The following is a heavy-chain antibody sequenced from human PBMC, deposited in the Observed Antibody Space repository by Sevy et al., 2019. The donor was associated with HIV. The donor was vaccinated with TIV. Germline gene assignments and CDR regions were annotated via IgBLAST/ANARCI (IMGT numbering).Heavy chain of an antibody. V-gene: IGHV3-30*18. J-gene: IGHJ4*02. D-gene: IGHD6-19*01. Sequence: GESLKISCAASGFTFSSYGMHWVRQAPGKGLEWVAVISYDGSNKYYADSVKGRFTISRDNSKNTLYLQMNSLRAEDTAVYYCAKLSIAVAGTVGGFDYWGQGTLVTVSS. CDR1: GFTFSSYG. CDR2: ISYDGSNK. CDR3: AKLSIAVAGTVGGFDY.